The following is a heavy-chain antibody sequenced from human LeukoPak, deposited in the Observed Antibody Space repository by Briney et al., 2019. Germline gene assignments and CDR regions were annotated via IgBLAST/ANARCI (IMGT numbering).Heavy chain of an antibody. CDR1: GGSFSGYY. CDR3: ARVFPARFDY. J-gene: IGHJ4*02. V-gene: IGHV4-34*01. D-gene: IGHD6-6*01. CDR2: INHSGST. Sequence: SETLSLTCAVYGGSFSGYYWSWIRQPPGKGLEWIGEINHSGSTNYNPSLKSRVTISVDTSKNQFSLKLSSVTAADTAVYYCARVFPARFDYWGQGTLVTVSS.